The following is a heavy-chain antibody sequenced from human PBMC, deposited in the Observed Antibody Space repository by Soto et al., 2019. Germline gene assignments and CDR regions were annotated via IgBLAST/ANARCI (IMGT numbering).Heavy chain of an antibody. Sequence: EVQLVESGGALVQPGGSLRLSCTASGFTFSSFSMNWVRQAPGRGLEWVSYISLSSSSISYADSVKGRFTTSRDNAKNSLYLQMNSLRDDHTAVYYCARGGWNDLFDKWGQGTLVTVSS. D-gene: IGHD1-1*01. CDR2: ISLSSSSI. CDR1: GFTFSSFS. CDR3: ARGGWNDLFDK. V-gene: IGHV3-48*02. J-gene: IGHJ4*02.